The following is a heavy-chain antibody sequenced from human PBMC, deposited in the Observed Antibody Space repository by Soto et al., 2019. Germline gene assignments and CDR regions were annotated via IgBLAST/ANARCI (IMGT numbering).Heavy chain of an antibody. V-gene: IGHV1-2*02. CDR3: AREPATAKPEGVDF. Sequence: ASVKVSGKASGYTFSDYYIHWVRQAPGQGLEWMGWINPNSGGTKYAPKFQGGVTMTRDTSITTAYMELSRLRSGDTAVYYCAREPATAKPEGVDFWGKGTLVTVSS. J-gene: IGHJ4*02. CDR2: INPNSGGT. D-gene: IGHD1-1*01. CDR1: GYTFSDYY.